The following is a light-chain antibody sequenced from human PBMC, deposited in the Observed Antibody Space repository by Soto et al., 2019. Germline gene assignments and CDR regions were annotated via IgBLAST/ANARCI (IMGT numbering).Light chain of an antibody. CDR3: QQRSKWPVT. V-gene: IGKV3-11*01. Sequence: ESALIQSPDTVSLSPGERAIFSCRASQSVGSNLAWYQHKPGQAPRLLIYDASKRATGIPARFSGSGSGTDFTLTISSLEPEDFAVYFCQQRSKWPVTFGPGTTVDIK. CDR2: DAS. J-gene: IGKJ3*01. CDR1: QSVGSN.